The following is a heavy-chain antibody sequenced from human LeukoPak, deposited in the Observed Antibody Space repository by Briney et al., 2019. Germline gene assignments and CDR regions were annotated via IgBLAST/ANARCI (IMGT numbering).Heavy chain of an antibody. Sequence: PGGSLRLSCAASGFTFSSYDMHWVRQATGKGLEWVSAIDTVGNIYYAGSVKGRFTISRENAKNSLYLQMNSLRDGDTAVYYCIRIRTGEHQYGMDVWGQGTTVTVSS. J-gene: IGHJ6*02. V-gene: IGHV3-13*01. CDR3: IRIRTGEHQYGMDV. D-gene: IGHD7-27*01. CDR1: GFTFSSYD. CDR2: IDTVGNI.